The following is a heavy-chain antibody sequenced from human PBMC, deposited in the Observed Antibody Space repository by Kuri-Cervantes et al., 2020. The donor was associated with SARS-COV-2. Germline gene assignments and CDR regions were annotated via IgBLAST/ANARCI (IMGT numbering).Heavy chain of an antibody. D-gene: IGHD3-3*01. CDR1: GFSLSTSGMR. V-gene: IGHV2-70*04. Sequence: SGPTLVKPTQTLTLTCTFSGFSLSTSGMRVSWIRQPPGKALEWLARIDWDDDKFYSTSLKTRLTISKDTSKNQVVLTMTNMDPVDTATYYCARIRVEGYDFWSGYWGWFDPWGQGTLVTVSS. J-gene: IGHJ5*02. CDR2: IDWDDDK. CDR3: ARIRVEGYDFWSGYWGWFDP.